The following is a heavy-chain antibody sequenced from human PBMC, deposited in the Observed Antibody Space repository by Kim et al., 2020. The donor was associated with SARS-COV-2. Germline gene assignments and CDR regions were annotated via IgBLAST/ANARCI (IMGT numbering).Heavy chain of an antibody. CDR3: ARDFPFSSWYGYFQH. J-gene: IGHJ1*01. CDR1: GGSISSSSYY. D-gene: IGHD6-13*01. V-gene: IGHV4-39*07. CDR2: IYYSGST. Sequence: SETLSLTCTVSGGSISSSSYYWGWIRQPPGKGLEWIGSIYYSGSTYYNPSLKSRVTISVDTSKNQFSLKLSSVTAADTAVYYCARDFPFSSWYGYFQHWGQGTLVTVSS.